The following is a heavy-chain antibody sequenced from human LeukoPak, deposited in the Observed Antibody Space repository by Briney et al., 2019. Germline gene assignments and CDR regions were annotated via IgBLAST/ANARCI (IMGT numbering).Heavy chain of an antibody. CDR2: ISAYNGNT. CDR3: ATRLRSYYYYGMDV. CDR1: GYTFTSYG. J-gene: IGHJ6*02. Sequence: ASVKVSCKASGYTFTSYGISWVRRAPGQGLEWMGWISAYNGNTNYAQKLQGRVTMTTDTSTSTAYMELSSLRSEDTAVYYCATRLRSYYYYGMDVWGQGTTVTVSS. D-gene: IGHD3-16*01. V-gene: IGHV1-18*01.